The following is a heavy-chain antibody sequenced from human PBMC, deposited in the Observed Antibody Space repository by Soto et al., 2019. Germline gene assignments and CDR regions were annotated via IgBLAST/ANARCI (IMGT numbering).Heavy chain of an antibody. CDR3: ARDPFAGDYVFDY. CDR2: ISSSSSYI. J-gene: IGHJ4*02. Sequence: PGGSLRLSCAASGFTFSSYSMNWVRQAPGKGLEWVSSISSSSSYIYYADSVKGRFTISRDNAKNSLYLQMNSLRAEDTAVYYCARDPFAGDYVFDYWGQGTLVTVSS. V-gene: IGHV3-21*01. D-gene: IGHD4-17*01. CDR1: GFTFSSYS.